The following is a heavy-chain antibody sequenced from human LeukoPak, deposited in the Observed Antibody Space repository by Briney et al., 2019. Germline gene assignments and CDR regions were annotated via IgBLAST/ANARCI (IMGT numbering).Heavy chain of an antibody. D-gene: IGHD6-13*01. J-gene: IGHJ4*02. CDR1: GFTFSSYW. V-gene: IGHV3-7*01. CDR2: IKQDGSEK. CDR3: ASEERRYSNAPGDY. Sequence: GGSLRLSCAASGFTFSSYWMSWVRQAPGNGLEWVANIKQDGSEKYYVDSVKGRFTISRDNAKNSLYLQMNSLRAEDTAVYYCASEERRYSNAPGDYWGQGALVTVSS.